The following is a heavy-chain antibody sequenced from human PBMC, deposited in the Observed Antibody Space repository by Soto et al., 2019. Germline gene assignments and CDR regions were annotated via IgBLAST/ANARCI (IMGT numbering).Heavy chain of an antibody. Sequence: SQTLSLTCAISGDSVSSNSAAWNWIRQSPSRGLEWLGRTYYRSKWYNDYAVSVKSRITINPDTSKNQFSLQLNSVTPEDTAVYYCARSSVAGTGPYYYYGMDVWGQGTTVTV. D-gene: IGHD6-19*01. CDR2: TYYRSKWYN. CDR1: GDSVSSNSAA. J-gene: IGHJ6*02. V-gene: IGHV6-1*01. CDR3: ARSSVAGTGPYYYYGMDV.